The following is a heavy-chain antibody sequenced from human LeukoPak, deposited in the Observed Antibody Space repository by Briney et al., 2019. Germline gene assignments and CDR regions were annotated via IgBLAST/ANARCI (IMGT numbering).Heavy chain of an antibody. Sequence: GASVKVSCKASGYTFTGYYMHWVRQAPGQGLEWMGWINPNSGGTNYAQKFQGRVTMTRDTSISTAYMELSRLRSDDTAVYYCARAAREYQLLSAFDYWGQGTLVTVSS. CDR1: GYTFTGYY. CDR3: ARAAREYQLLSAFDY. J-gene: IGHJ4*02. V-gene: IGHV1-2*02. D-gene: IGHD2-2*01. CDR2: INPNSGGT.